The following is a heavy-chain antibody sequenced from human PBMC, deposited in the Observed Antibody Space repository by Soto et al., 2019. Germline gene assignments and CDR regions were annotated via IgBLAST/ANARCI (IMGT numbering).Heavy chain of an antibody. V-gene: IGHV4-59*11. CDR2: IYDSGST. D-gene: IGHD2-15*01. J-gene: IGHJ4*02. CDR3: ARVVVGSSSPYTDF. Sequence: QVQLQESGPGLVKPSETLSLTCTVSGGSISSHYWNWIRQPPGKGLEWIGYIYDSGSTSYNPSLKSRDTISIDTSKNQFSLNLSSVTAADTAVYYCARVVVGSSSPYTDFWGQGALVTVSS. CDR1: GGSISSHY.